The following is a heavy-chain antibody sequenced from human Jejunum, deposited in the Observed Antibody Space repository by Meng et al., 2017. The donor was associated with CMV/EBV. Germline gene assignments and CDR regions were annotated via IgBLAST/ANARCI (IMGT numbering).Heavy chain of an antibody. V-gene: IGHV3-73*01. J-gene: IGHJ4*02. CDR1: GFGFSGVA. Sequence: GFGFSGVAMHWVRQASGKGREWVGRIRSKTNSYATAYAASVKGRFTISRDDSKNTAYLQMNSLKTEDTAVYYCTRQEIAARPPFDYWGQGTLVTVSS. CDR3: TRQEIAARPPFDY. D-gene: IGHD6-6*01. CDR2: IRSKTNSYAT.